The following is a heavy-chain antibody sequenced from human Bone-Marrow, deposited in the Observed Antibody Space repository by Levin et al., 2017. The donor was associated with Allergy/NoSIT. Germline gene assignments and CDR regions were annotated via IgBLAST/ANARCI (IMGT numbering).Heavy chain of an antibody. CDR3: AIWVPDHNIAAAGDLDY. Sequence: SETLSLTCTVSGGSISSGDYYWSWIRQPPGKGLEWIGYIYYSGSTYYNPSLKSRVTISVDTSKNQFSLKLSSVTAADTAVYYCAIWVPDHNIAAAGDLDYWGQGTLVTVSS. D-gene: IGHD6-13*01. J-gene: IGHJ4*02. CDR1: GGSISSGDYY. V-gene: IGHV4-30-4*01. CDR2: IYYSGST.